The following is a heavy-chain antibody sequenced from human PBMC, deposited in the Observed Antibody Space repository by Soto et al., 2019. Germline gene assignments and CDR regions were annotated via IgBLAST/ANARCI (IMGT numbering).Heavy chain of an antibody. CDR3: ARERLKYSYGESYYYYYMDV. Sequence: SETLSLTCTVSVGSISSYYWSWIRQPRGKGLEWIGYIYYSGSTNYNPSLKSRVTISVDTSKNQFSLKLSSVTAADTAVYYCARERLKYSYGESYYYYYMDVWGKGTTVTVSS. D-gene: IGHD5-18*01. CDR1: VGSISSYY. V-gene: IGHV4-59*01. CDR2: IYYSGST. J-gene: IGHJ6*03.